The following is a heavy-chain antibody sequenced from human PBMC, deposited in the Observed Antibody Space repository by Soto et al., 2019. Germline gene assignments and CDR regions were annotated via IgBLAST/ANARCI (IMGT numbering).Heavy chain of an antibody. CDR2: ISGGGGST. J-gene: IGHJ6*02. CDR1: GFTFSSYG. CDR3: VNVGYSYGGDYYYGMDV. Sequence: PGGSLRLSCAASGFTFSSYGMSWVRQAPGKGLEWVSTISGGGGSTYYADSVKGRFTISRDNSKNTLYLQMNSLRAEDTAVYYCVNVGYSYGGDYYYGMDVWGQGTTVTVSS. D-gene: IGHD5-18*01. V-gene: IGHV3-23*01.